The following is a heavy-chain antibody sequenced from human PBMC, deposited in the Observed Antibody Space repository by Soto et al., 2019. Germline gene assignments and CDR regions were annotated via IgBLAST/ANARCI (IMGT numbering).Heavy chain of an antibody. V-gene: IGHV1-69*06. CDR1: GGTFSSYA. D-gene: IGHD5-18*01. CDR2: IIPIFGTA. CDR3: ARSESGTWIQLWFY. J-gene: IGHJ4*02. Sequence: ASVKVSFKASGGTFSSYAISWVRQAPGQGLEWMGGIIPIFGTANYAQKFQGRVTITADKSTSTAYMELSSLRSEDTAVYYCARSESGTWIQLWFYWGQGTLVTVSS.